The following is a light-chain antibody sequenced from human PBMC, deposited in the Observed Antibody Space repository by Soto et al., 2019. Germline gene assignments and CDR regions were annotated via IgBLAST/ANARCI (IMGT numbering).Light chain of an antibody. J-gene: IGKJ1*01. CDR2: GKV. CDR3: QQTYNLPRT. Sequence: DIQMTQSPSTLSASVGDRVTITCRASQSISRWLAWYQQKPGKPPTLLIYGKVALQQGVPPRFSGSGSGTDFTLTINRLQHEDFATYYCQQTYNLPRTFGQGTKVDIK. V-gene: IGKV1-5*01. CDR1: QSISRW.